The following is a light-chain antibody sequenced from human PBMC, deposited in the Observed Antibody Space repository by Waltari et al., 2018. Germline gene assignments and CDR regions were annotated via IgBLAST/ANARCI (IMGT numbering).Light chain of an antibody. V-gene: IGKV2-30*01. CDR3: MQGTHWPPYT. Sequence: DVVLTQSPLSLSATLGKPASISCRSSQSLVNGAGYTYLNWIQLRPGQSPRRLIYTVSNRDFWVPSRFSGSGSGTYFTLKISSVEAEDVGIYYCMQGTHWPPYTFGQGTKLEIK. CDR1: QSLVNGAGYTY. J-gene: IGKJ2*01. CDR2: TVS.